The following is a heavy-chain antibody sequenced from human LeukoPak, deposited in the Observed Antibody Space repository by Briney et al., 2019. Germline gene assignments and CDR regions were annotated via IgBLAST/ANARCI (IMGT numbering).Heavy chain of an antibody. CDR3: ARVGCSSTSCSWFDP. J-gene: IGHJ5*02. Sequence: PSGALSLSCAVSGGSISSNTWWSWVREPPGKGLEWIGEIYHSGSTNYNPSLKSRVTISVDTSKNQFSLKLSSVTAADTAVYYCARVGCSSTSCSWFDPWGQGTLVTDSS. D-gene: IGHD2-2*01. V-gene: IGHV4-4*02. CDR1: GGSISSNTW. CDR2: IYHSGST.